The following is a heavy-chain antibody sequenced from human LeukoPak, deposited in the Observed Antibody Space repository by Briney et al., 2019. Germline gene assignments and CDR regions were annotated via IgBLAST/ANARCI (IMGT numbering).Heavy chain of an antibody. CDR2: IYYSGST. Sequence: SETLSLTCTVSGGPISSGGYYWSWIRQHPGKGLEWIGYIYYSGSTYYNPSLKSRVTISVDTSKNQFSLKLSSVTAADTAVYYCAREAQTTVTTSFDYWGQGTLVTVSS. J-gene: IGHJ4*02. CDR3: AREAQTTVTTSFDY. D-gene: IGHD4-17*01. CDR1: GGPISSGGYY. V-gene: IGHV4-31*03.